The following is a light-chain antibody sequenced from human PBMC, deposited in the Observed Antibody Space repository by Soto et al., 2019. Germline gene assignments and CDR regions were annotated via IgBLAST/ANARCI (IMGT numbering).Light chain of an antibody. Sequence: EIVVTQSPATRSVSPGERATLSCRASQSVSGNLAWYQQKPGQAPRLLIYGASTRATGIPARFSGSGSGTEFNLTISSLQSEDFAIYYCQQYNNWPLTFGQGTRLEIE. J-gene: IGKJ5*01. CDR3: QQYNNWPLT. CDR2: GAS. V-gene: IGKV3-15*01. CDR1: QSVSGN.